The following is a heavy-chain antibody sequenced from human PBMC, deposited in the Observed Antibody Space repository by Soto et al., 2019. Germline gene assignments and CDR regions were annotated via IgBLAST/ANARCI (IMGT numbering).Heavy chain of an antibody. CDR3: ARGITIFGVVYQPQGFDY. CDR2: IYYSGST. D-gene: IGHD3-3*01. J-gene: IGHJ4*02. V-gene: IGHV4-59*01. Sequence: PSETLSLTCTVSGGSIISYYWSWIRQPPGKGLEWIGYIYYSGSTNYNPSLKSRVTISVDTSKNQFSLKLSSVTAADTAVYYCARGITIFGVVYQPQGFDYWGQGTLVTVSS. CDR1: GGSIISYY.